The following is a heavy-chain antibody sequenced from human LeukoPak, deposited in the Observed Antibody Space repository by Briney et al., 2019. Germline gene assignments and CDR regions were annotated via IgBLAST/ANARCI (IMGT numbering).Heavy chain of an antibody. Sequence: SETLSLTCTVSGGSISSYYWSWIRQPAGKGLEWIGRIYTSGSTNYNPSLKSRVTMSVDTSKNQFSLKLSSVTAADTAVYYCAREDPRKSDGGNYYYYYGMDVWGQGTTVTVSS. CDR1: GGSISSYY. CDR2: IYTSGST. V-gene: IGHV4-4*07. J-gene: IGHJ6*02. CDR3: AREDPRKSDGGNYYYYYGMDV. D-gene: IGHD4-23*01.